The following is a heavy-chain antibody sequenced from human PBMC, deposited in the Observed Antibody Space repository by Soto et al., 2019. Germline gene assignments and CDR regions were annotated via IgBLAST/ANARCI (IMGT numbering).Heavy chain of an antibody. V-gene: IGHV1-18*01. CDR3: ARDFKEYYDFWSGYYKVYYYYGMDV. D-gene: IGHD3-3*01. J-gene: IGHJ6*02. Sequence: RASVKVSCKASGYTFTSYGISWVRQAPGQGLEWMGWISAYNGNTNYAQKLQGRVTMTTDTSTSTAYMELRSLRSDDTAVYYCARDFKEYYDFWSGYYKVYYYYGMDVWGQGTTVTVSS. CDR2: ISAYNGNT. CDR1: GYTFTSYG.